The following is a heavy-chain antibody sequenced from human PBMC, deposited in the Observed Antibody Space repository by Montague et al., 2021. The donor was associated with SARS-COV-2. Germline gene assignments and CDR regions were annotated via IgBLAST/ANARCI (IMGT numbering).Heavy chain of an antibody. CDR1: GFTFSSYS. CDR2: ISSSSYI. V-gene: IGHV3-21*01. J-gene: IGHJ6*02. CDR3: ARDQQLVLGYYYGMDV. Sequence: SLRLSCAASGFTFSSYSMNWVRQAPGKGLEWVSSISSSSYIYYADSVKGRFTISRDNAKNSLYLQMNSLRAKDTAVYYCARDQQLVLGYYYGMDVWGQGTTVTVSS. D-gene: IGHD6-13*01.